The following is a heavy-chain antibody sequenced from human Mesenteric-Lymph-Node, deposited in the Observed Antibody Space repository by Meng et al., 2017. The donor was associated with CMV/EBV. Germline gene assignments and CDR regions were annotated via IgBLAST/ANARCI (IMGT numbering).Heavy chain of an antibody. J-gene: IGHJ4*02. CDR2: IYPGDSDT. V-gene: IGHV5-51*01. Sequence: KVSCKASGYTFTTYGISWVRQMPGKGLEWMGIIYPGDSDTKYSPSFEGQVIISADKSISTAYLQWSSLKASDTAMYYCARGITIFGVVSQHFDYWGQGTLVTVSS. D-gene: IGHD3-3*01. CDR1: GYTFTTYG. CDR3: ARGITIFGVVSQHFDY.